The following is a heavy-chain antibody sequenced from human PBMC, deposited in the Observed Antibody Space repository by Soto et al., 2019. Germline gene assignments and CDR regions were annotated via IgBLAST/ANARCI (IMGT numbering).Heavy chain of an antibody. CDR1: GGSIDRSNYY. CDR2: TYYNGNA. D-gene: IGHD2-15*01. Sequence: SETLSLTCTVSGGSIDRSNYYWDWIRQSPGKGLEWIGTTYYNGNAYYNPSLKSRVTMSVDTSKNQFSLRLISVTAAGTAVYYCARHFVAVVTKGGGLWGQGTLVTV. J-gene: IGHJ4*02. CDR3: ARHFVAVVTKGGGL. V-gene: IGHV4-39*01.